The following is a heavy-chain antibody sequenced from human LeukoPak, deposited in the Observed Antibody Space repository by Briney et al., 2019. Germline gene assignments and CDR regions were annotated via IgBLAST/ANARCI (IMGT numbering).Heavy chain of an antibody. CDR1: GFTFSAYR. CDR2: ISYDGSDT. V-gene: IGHV3-30*18. D-gene: IGHD3-10*01. Sequence: GGSLRLSCAASGFTFSAYRSHRVRPAPGKGLVWVFDISYDGSDTAYADSGKGPFSSSRDNSKNILYLKMNSLRVEATSVYSCAKEHGCRVNIVRGVNPYHYVMNGGSQGTTLILS. CDR3: AKEHGCRVNIVRGVNPYHYVMNG. J-gene: IGHJ6*02.